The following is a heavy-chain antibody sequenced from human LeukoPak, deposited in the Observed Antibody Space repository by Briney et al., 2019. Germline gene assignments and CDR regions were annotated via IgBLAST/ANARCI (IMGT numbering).Heavy chain of an antibody. D-gene: IGHD3-10*01. V-gene: IGHV3-30*02. CDR1: GFTFSSYG. Sequence: PGGSLRLSCAASGFTFSSYGMYWVRQAPGKGLEWVAFIRYDGSNKYYADSVKGRFTVSRDNSKNTLYLQMNSLRAEDTAVYYCARVMEYYYYYMDVWGKGTTVTISS. J-gene: IGHJ6*03. CDR3: ARVMEYYYYYMDV. CDR2: IRYDGSNK.